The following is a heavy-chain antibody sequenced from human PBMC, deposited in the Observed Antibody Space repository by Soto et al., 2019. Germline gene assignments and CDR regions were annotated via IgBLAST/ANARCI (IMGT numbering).Heavy chain of an antibody. D-gene: IGHD3-22*01. CDR2: IIPIFGTA. V-gene: IGHV1-69*13. Sequence: ASGMLTSEDWVGTFASYGTSWGRQAPGQGLEWMGGIIPIFGTANYAQKFQGRVTITADESTSTAYMELSSLRSEDTAVYYCARRTYYYDSSGYYPFDYWGQGTLVTSPQ. CDR3: ARRTYYYDSSGYYPFDY. CDR1: VGTFASYG. J-gene: IGHJ4*02.